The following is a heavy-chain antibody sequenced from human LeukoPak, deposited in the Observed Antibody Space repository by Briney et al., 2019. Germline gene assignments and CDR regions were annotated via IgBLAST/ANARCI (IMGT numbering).Heavy chain of an antibody. V-gene: IGHV1-18*01. CDR1: GYTFTSYG. Sequence: ASVKVSCKASGYTFTSYGISWVRQAPGQGLEWMGWISAYNGNTNYAQKLQGRVTMTTDTSTSTAYMELSSLRSEDTAVYYCARVTCGGGDCYSISLDWFDPWGQGTLVTVSS. J-gene: IGHJ5*02. CDR3: ARVTCGGGDCYSISLDWFDP. CDR2: ISAYNGNT. D-gene: IGHD2-21*02.